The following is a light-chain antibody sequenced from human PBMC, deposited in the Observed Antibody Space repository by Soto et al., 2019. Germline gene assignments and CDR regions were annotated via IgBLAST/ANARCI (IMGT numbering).Light chain of an antibody. V-gene: IGLV2-8*01. CDR2: EVN. CDR1: SSDVGGYKY. J-gene: IGLJ1*01. Sequence: QSALTQPPSASGSPGQSVTISCTGTSSDVGGYKYVSWYQQHPGKAPKLMIFEVNKRPSWVPDRFSGSKSGNTASLTVSGFQAEDEDDYYCSSYAVINSLGVFGTGTKVTVL. CDR3: SSYAVINSLGV.